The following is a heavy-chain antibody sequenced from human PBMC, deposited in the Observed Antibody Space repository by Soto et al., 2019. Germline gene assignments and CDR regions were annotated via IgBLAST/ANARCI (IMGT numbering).Heavy chain of an antibody. CDR2: IYYSGST. CDR3: ARVWGQATMLRGVSYGMDV. V-gene: IGHV4-31*03. J-gene: IGHJ6*02. D-gene: IGHD3-10*01. CDR1: GGSISSGGYY. Sequence: QVQLQESGPGLVKPSQTLSLTCTVSGGSISSGGYYWSWIRQHPGKGLEWIGYIYYSGSTYYNPSLKSRVTISGDTSKNQLALKLSSVTAADTSVYYCARVWGQATMLRGVSYGMDVWGQGTTVTVSS.